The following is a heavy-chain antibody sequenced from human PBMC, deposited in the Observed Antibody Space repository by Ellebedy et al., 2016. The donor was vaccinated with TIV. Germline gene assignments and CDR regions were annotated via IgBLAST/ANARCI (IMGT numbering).Heavy chain of an antibody. V-gene: IGHV4-39*07. D-gene: IGHD6-19*01. CDR2: IYYSGST. Sequence: SETLSLTXTVSGGSISSSSYYWGWIRQPPGKGLEWIGSIYYSGSTYYNPSLKSRVTISVDTSKNQFSLKLSSVTAADTAVYYCAGVYSSGWPFYYYYGMDVWGQGTTVTVSS. CDR3: AGVYSSGWPFYYYYGMDV. CDR1: GGSISSSSYY. J-gene: IGHJ6*02.